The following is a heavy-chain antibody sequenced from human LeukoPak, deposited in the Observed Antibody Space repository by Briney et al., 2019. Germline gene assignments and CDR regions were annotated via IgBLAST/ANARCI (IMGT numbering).Heavy chain of an antibody. D-gene: IGHD3-9*01. Sequence: PSETLSLTCTVSGGSISSYYWSWIRQPPGKGLEWIGYIYYSGSTNYNPSLKSRVNISVDTSKNQFSLKLSSVTAADTAVYYCARGRLRYFDWLSLWGQGTLVTVSS. V-gene: IGHV4-59*01. CDR1: GGSISSYY. CDR2: IYYSGST. J-gene: IGHJ4*02. CDR3: ARGRLRYFDWLSL.